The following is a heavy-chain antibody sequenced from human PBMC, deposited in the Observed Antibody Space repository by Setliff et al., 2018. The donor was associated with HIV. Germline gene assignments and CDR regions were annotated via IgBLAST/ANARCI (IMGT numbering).Heavy chain of an antibody. CDR2: INHSGGT. Sequence: PSETLSLTCTVYGGSFSNYYWNWIRQPPGKGLEWIGEINHSGGTNCNPSLKSRVTISVDTSKNQFSLNLTSVTAADTAVYYCARGLPKKPSTVTNYWYFDLWGRGTPVTVSS. J-gene: IGHJ2*01. D-gene: IGHD4-17*01. V-gene: IGHV4-34*01. CDR3: ARGLPKKPSTVTNYWYFDL. CDR1: GGSFSNYY.